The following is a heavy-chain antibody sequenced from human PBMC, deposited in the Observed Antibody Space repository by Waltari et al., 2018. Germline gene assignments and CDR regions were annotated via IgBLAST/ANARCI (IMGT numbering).Heavy chain of an antibody. Sequence: QVQLQESGPGLVKPSETLSLTCTVSGGSISRYYWSWIRQPPGKGLEWIGYIYYSGSTNYNPSLKSRVTISVDTSKNQFSLKLSSVTAADTAVYYCARDHNGDYVFWGQGTLVTVSS. CDR3: ARDHNGDYVF. J-gene: IGHJ4*02. V-gene: IGHV4-59*01. CDR2: IYYSGST. CDR1: GGSISRYY. D-gene: IGHD4-17*01.